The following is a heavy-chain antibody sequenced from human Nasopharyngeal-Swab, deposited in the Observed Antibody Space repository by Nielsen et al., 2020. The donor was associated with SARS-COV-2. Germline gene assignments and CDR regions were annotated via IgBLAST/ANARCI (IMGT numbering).Heavy chain of an antibody. J-gene: IGHJ6*02. Sequence: VRQMPGKGLEWMGWISAYNGNTNYAQKLQGRVTMTTDTSTSTAYMELRSLRSDDTAVYYCAREAGVVTLYGMDVWGQGTTVTVSS. CDR2: ISAYNGNT. D-gene: IGHD2-21*02. CDR3: AREAGVVTLYGMDV. V-gene: IGHV1-18*01.